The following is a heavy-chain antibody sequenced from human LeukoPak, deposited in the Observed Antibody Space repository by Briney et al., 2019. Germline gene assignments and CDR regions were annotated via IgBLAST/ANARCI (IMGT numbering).Heavy chain of an antibody. Sequence: RGSLRLSCAAAGLTVSSNYMSWVRQAPGKGLEWVSTITTGGSTNHDESSKGRLSIPSNNAENTPYFQMMSLSGEETAVYYFGGDVPNDGCGMDGWRQRSTVTVSA. D-gene: IGHD5-24*01. V-gene: IGHV3-66*01. CDR3: GGDVPNDGCGMDG. J-gene: IGHJ6*01. CDR2: ITTGGST. CDR1: GLTVSSNY.